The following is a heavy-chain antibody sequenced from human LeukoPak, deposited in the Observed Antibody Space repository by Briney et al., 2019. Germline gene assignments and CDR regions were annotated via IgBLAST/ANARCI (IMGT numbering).Heavy chain of an antibody. CDR1: GYSFTSYD. Sequence: ASVKVSCKASGYSFTSYDINWVRQATGQGLEWMGWMNRNSGNTGYAQKFQGRVTMTRNTSISTAYMELSSLRSEDTAVYYCAIASSGSYKEPWGQGTLVTVYS. D-gene: IGHD1-26*01. CDR2: MNRNSGNT. J-gene: IGHJ5*02. V-gene: IGHV1-8*01. CDR3: AIASSGSYKEP.